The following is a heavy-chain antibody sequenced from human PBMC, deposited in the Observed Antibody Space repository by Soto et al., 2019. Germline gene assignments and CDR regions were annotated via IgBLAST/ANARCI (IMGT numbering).Heavy chain of an antibody. D-gene: IGHD4-17*01. CDR1: GGTFSSYA. J-gene: IGHJ5*02. Sequence: ASVKVSCKASGGTFSSYAISWVRQAPGQGLEWMGGIIPIFGTANYAQKFQGRVTITADESTSTAYMELSSLRSEDTAVYYCAREGDGDYPHGWFDPWGQGTLVTVSS. CDR2: IIPIFGTA. V-gene: IGHV1-69*13. CDR3: AREGDGDYPHGWFDP.